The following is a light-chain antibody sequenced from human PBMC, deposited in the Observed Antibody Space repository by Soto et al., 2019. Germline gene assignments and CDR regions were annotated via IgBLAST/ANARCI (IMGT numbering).Light chain of an antibody. CDR2: GGS. V-gene: IGKV3-20*01. CDR3: QQYGGSMT. Sequence: EIVLTQSPGTLSLSPGERATLSCRASQSVSSNHLAWYQQKPGQAPRLLIYGGSSRATGIPDRFSGSGSGTDFTLTISRLEPEDFAVYYCQQYGGSMTFGQGTKVDIK. J-gene: IGKJ1*01. CDR1: QSVSSNH.